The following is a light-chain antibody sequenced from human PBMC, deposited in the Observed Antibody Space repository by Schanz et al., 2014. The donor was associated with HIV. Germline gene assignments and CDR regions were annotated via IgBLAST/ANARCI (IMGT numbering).Light chain of an antibody. J-gene: IGLJ2*01. CDR3: CSYAGSSPVV. CDR2: EVT. Sequence: QSVLTQPASVSGSPGQSITISCTGTSNDVGGYNYVSWYQQHPGKAPKLMIYEVTKRPSGVSNRFSGSKSGNTASLTISGLQAEDEADYYCCSYAGSSPVVFGGGTKVTVL. V-gene: IGLV2-23*02. CDR1: SNDVGGYNY.